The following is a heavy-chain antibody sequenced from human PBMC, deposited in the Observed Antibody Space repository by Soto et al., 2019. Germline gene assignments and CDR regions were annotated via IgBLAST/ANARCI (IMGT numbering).Heavy chain of an antibody. Sequence: SGPTLVNPRQTLSLTCSFSGFSLRTSGVGVGWIRQPAGKGLECRGLIYWNGDKRYSPCLKSRHTISKDSSKNQEVLTMTNMDPVDPARYYCPKSGSSGWYGGFDPWGQGTLVTVSS. D-gene: IGHD6-19*01. V-gene: IGHV2-5*01. CDR3: PKSGSSGWYGGFDP. J-gene: IGHJ5*02. CDR2: IYWNGDK. CDR1: GFSLRTSGVG.